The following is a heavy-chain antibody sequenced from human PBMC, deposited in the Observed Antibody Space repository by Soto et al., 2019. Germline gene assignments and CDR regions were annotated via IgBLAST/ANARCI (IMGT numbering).Heavy chain of an antibody. D-gene: IGHD5-12*01. CDR2: ISAYNGNT. CDR3: ARDRPVATISVDWFDP. Sequence: QVQLVQSGAEVKKPGASVKVSCKASGYTFTSYGISWVRQAPGQGLEWMGWISAYNGNTNYAQKLQGRVTMTTDTSTSTAYMALRSLRSDDTAVYYCARDRPVATISVDWFDPWGQGTLVTVSS. CDR1: GYTFTSYG. V-gene: IGHV1-18*01. J-gene: IGHJ5*02.